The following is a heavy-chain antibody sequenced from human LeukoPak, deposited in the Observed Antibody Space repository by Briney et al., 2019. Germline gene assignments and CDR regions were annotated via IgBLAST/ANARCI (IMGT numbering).Heavy chain of an antibody. CDR2: TYYRSKWYN. V-gene: IGHV6-1*01. D-gene: IGHD3-16*01. CDR3: ARRGTRERGYFDY. CDR1: GDSVSSNNVA. Sequence: SQTLSLTCAISGDSVSSNNVARNWIRQSPSRGLEWLGRTYYRSKWYNEYAESVKSRITINPDTTKNHFSLQLNSVTPEDTAVYYCARRGTRERGYFDYWGQGTLATVSS. J-gene: IGHJ4*02.